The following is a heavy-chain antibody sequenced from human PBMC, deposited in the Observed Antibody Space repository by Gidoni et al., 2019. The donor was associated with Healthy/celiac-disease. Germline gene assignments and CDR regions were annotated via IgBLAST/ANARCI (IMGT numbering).Heavy chain of an antibody. V-gene: IGHV3-66*01. D-gene: IGHD4-17*01. CDR3: ARDLGGDYDY. Sequence: EEQLLESGGGVVQLGGSLRLFCAASGITVRSNYMSWVRQAPGKGLELVSFIYSGGNAYYADSVKGRFTISRDNSNTTLYLQMNSLRAEDTAVYYCARDLGGDYDYWGQGTLVAVSS. CDR1: GITVRSNY. CDR2: IYSGGNA. J-gene: IGHJ4*02.